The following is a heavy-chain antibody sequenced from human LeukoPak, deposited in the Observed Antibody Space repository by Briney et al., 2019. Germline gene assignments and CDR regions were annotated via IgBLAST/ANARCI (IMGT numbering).Heavy chain of an antibody. CDR3: TRGLGEHGGVSDR. CDR2: IKHDGSEQ. V-gene: IGHV3-7*01. J-gene: IGHJ5*02. D-gene: IGHD3-16*01. Sequence: GGSLRLSCAASGFTFSDHYMDWVRQAPGKGLEWVANIKHDGSEQIYVDSVKGRFTISRDNAKDSVYLQMNSLRAEDTAVYYCTRGLGEHGGVSDRWGQGTLVIVS. CDR1: GFTFSDHY.